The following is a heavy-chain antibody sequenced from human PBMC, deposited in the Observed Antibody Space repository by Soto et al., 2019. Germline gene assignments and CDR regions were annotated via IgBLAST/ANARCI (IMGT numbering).Heavy chain of an antibody. CDR1: GFSFSTFG. CDR3: AKDRLATAYYFDY. V-gene: IGHV3-30*18. CDR2: ISHDGNNQ. D-gene: IGHD5-18*01. Sequence: GGSLRLSCAASGFSFSTFGMHWVRQAPGKGLEWVAVISHDGNNQYYADSVKGRFTVSRDNSKNTLYLQMNSLTADDTAVYYCAKDRLATAYYFDYWGQGTLVTVSS. J-gene: IGHJ4*02.